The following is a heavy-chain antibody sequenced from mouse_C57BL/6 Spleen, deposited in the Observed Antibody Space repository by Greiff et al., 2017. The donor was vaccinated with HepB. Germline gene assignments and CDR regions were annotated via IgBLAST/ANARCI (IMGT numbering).Heavy chain of an antibody. J-gene: IGHJ1*03. Sequence: VQLQQPGAELVKPGASVKMSCKASGYTFTSYWITWVKQRPGQGLEWIGDIYPGSGSTNYNEKFKSKATLTVDTSSSTAYMQLSSLTSEDSAVYYCARKGGYGSSSYWYFDFWGTGTTVTVSS. CDR3: ARKGGYGSSSYWYFDF. V-gene: IGHV1-55*01. D-gene: IGHD1-1*01. CDR2: IYPGSGST. CDR1: GYTFTSYW.